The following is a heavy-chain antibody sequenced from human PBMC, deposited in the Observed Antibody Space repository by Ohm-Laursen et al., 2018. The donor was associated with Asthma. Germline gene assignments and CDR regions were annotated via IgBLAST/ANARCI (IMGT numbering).Heavy chain of an antibody. J-gene: IGHJ6*02. D-gene: IGHD3-16*01. CDR1: EFTFSLYS. CDR3: AREWGGMDV. V-gene: IGHV3-48*01. Sequence: LSLTCAASEFTFSLYSMNWVRQAPGKGLERGSYISSSSSTIYYADSVKGRFTISRDNAKNSLYLQMNNLRAGDAAIYYCAREWGGMDVWGPGTTVTVSS. CDR2: ISSSSSTI.